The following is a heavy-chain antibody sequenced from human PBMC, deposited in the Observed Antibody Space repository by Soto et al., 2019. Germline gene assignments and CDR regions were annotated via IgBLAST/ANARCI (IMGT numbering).Heavy chain of an antibody. J-gene: IGHJ5*02. CDR3: ARVIAARPPGWFDP. V-gene: IGHV1-69*13. CDR2: IIPIFGTA. Sequence: GASVKVSCKASGGTFSSYAISWVRQAPGQGLEWMGGIIPIFGTANYAQKFQGRVTITADESTSTAYMELSSLRSEDTAVYYCARVIAARPPGWFDPWGQGTLVTVSS. CDR1: GGTFSSYA. D-gene: IGHD6-6*01.